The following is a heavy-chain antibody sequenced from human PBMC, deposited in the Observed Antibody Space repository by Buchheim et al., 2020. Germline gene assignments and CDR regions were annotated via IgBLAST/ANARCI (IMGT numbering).Heavy chain of an antibody. D-gene: IGHD3-10*01. CDR3: ATDPHYPSGSY. Sequence: EVFLVESGGGLVQPGGSLRLSCAASGFTFSGYEMNWVCQAPGKGLECIAYISASGGSTYYVDSVRGRFTISRDNAKNSLYLQMNSLRVEDTAVYYCATDPHYPSGSYWGRGTL. CDR1: GFTFSGYE. CDR2: ISASGGST. J-gene: IGHJ1*01. V-gene: IGHV3-48*03.